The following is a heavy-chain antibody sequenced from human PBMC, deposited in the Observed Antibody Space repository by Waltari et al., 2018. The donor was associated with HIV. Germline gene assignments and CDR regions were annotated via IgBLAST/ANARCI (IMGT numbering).Heavy chain of an antibody. V-gene: IGHV3-30*18. CDR1: GFTFSGYA. CDR2: ISYHGDDK. CDR3: AKGASGWSPGY. J-gene: IGHJ4*02. Sequence: QVHLVESGGGVVQPGRSLRLSCADSGFTFSGYAMHWVRQAPGKGLEWVAVISYHGDDKYYADSVKGRFTISRDNSKNTLYLQMNSLRAEDTAVYYCAKGASGWSPGYWGQGTLVTVSS. D-gene: IGHD6-19*01.